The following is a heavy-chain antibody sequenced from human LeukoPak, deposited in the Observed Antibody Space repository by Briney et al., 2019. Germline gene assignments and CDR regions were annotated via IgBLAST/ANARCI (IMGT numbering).Heavy chain of an antibody. Sequence: SETLSLTCTVSGGSISSYYWSWIRQPPGKGLEWIGRIYSSGSTNFNPSLKSRVTMSVDTPKNQFSLRLSSVTAADTAAYFCARENWRSKSIDFDSWGQGTLVTVSS. CDR3: ARENWRSKSIDFDS. V-gene: IGHV4-4*07. CDR2: IYSSGST. J-gene: IGHJ4*02. D-gene: IGHD6-6*01. CDR1: GGSISSYY.